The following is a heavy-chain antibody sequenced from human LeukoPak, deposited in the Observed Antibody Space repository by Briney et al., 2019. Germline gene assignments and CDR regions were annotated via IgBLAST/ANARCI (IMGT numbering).Heavy chain of an antibody. CDR1: GYTLTGHY. D-gene: IGHD2-15*01. Sequence: ASVKVSCKASGYTLTGHYLHWLRQAPGQGLEWMGWINPNTGATTYAQRFQGRVTLTRDTSISTAYMDLSRLRPDDTAVYYCASVGVVADYGLDVWGQGTTVTVSS. V-gene: IGHV1-2*02. CDR2: INPNTGAT. J-gene: IGHJ6*02. CDR3: ASVGVVADYGLDV.